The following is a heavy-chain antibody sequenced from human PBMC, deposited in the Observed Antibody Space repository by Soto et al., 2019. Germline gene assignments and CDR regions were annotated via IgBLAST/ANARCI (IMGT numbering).Heavy chain of an antibody. CDR1: GGSVSSGGYY. CDR2: IHYSGST. Sequence: KTSETLSLTCNVSGGSVSSGGYYWSWIRQHPGKGLEWIGYIHYSGSTYYNPSLKSRVTISVDTSKNQFSLKLSSVTAADTAVYYCAREGRIRSGHYYDSSGYPLWGQGTMVTVSS. CDR3: AREGRIRSGHYYDSSGYPL. D-gene: IGHD3-22*01. V-gene: IGHV4-31*03. J-gene: IGHJ3*01.